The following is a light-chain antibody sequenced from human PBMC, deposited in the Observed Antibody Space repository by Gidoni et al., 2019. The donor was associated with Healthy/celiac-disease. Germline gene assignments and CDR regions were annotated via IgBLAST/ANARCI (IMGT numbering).Light chain of an antibody. CDR2: KAS. Sequence: DIQMTQSPSTLSASVGDRVPIPCRASQSISSWLAWYQQKPGKAPKLLIYKASSLESGVPSRFSGSGSGTEFTLTISSLQPDDCATYYCQQYNSYPYTFGQGTKLEIK. CDR3: QQYNSYPYT. V-gene: IGKV1-5*03. J-gene: IGKJ2*01. CDR1: QSISSW.